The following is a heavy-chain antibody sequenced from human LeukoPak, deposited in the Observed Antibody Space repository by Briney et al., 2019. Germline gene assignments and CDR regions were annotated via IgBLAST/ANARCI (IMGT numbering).Heavy chain of an antibody. V-gene: IGHV4-34*01. J-gene: IGHJ4*02. CDR2: INHSGST. CDR1: GGSFSGYS. Sequence: SETLSLTCAVYGGSFSGYSWNWIRQPPVKGLEWIGEINHSGSTNYNPSPKSRVIISVDTSKNQFSLKLSSVTAADTAVYYCARERGGYSFGSSIDYWGQGTLVTVSS. D-gene: IGHD5-18*01. CDR3: ARERGGYSFGSSIDY.